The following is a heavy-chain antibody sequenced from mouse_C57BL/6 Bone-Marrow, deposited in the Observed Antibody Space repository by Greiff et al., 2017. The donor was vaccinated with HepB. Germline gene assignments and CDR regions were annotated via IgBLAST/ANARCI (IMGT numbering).Heavy chain of an antibody. D-gene: IGHD1-1*01. V-gene: IGHV1-64*01. CDR1: GYTFTSYW. CDR3: ARGDFILLLFAY. J-gene: IGHJ3*01. CDR2: IHPNSGST. Sequence: VQLQQSGAELVKPGASVKLSCKASGYTFTSYWMHWVKQRPGQGLEWIGMIHPNSGSTNYNEKFKSKATLTVDKSSSTAYMQLSSLTSEDSAVYYCARGDFILLLFAYWGQGTLVTVSA.